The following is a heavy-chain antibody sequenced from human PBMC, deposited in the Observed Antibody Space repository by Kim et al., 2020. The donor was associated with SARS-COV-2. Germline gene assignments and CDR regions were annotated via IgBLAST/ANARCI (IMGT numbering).Heavy chain of an antibody. Sequence: GGSLRLSCAASGFTFSSYWMSWVRQAPGKGLEWVANIKQDGSEKYYVDSVKGRFTISRDNAKNSLYLQMNSLRAEDTAVYYCARVWDYYYDSSGYSDAFDIWGQGTMVTVSS. CDR3: ARVWDYYYDSSGYSDAFDI. V-gene: IGHV3-7*01. CDR2: IKQDGSEK. D-gene: IGHD3-22*01. CDR1: GFTFSSYW. J-gene: IGHJ3*02.